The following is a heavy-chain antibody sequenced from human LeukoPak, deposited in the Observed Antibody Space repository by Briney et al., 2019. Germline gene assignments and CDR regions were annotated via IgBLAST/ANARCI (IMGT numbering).Heavy chain of an antibody. J-gene: IGHJ4*02. D-gene: IGHD5-24*01. CDR3: AREARRRDGYNYNY. CDR1: GGSISSSSYY. V-gene: IGHV4-39*07. CDR2: IYCSGST. Sequence: SETLSLTCTVSGGSISSSSYYWGWIRQPPGKGLEWIGSIYCSGSTYYNPSLKSRVTISVDTSKNQFSLKLSSVTAADTAVYYCAREARRRDGYNYNYWGQGTLVTVSS.